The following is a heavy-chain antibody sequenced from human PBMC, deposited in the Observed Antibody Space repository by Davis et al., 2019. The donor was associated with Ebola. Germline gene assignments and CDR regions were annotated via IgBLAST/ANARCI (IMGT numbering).Heavy chain of an antibody. J-gene: IGHJ4*02. CDR1: GFTFSSYA. D-gene: IGHD5-18*01. Sequence: GESLKISCAASGFTFSSYAMSWVRQAPGKGLEWVSAISGSGGSTYYADSVKGRFTISRDNSKNTLYLQMNSLRAEDTAVYYCAKDLTYSYGSPILDYWGQGTLVTVSS. V-gene: IGHV3-23*01. CDR2: ISGSGGST. CDR3: AKDLTYSYGSPILDY.